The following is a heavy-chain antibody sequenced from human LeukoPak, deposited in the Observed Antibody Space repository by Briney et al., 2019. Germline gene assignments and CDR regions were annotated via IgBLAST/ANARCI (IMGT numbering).Heavy chain of an antibody. CDR2: ISSSSSYI. V-gene: IGHV3-21*01. D-gene: IGHD2-2*01. Sequence: GGSLRLSCAASGFTFSSYSMNWVRQAPGKGLEWVSSISSSSSYIYYADSVKGRFTISRDNAKNSLYLQMNSLRAEDTAVYYCARDGVSCSSTSCPSPFDYWGQGTLVTVSS. CDR3: ARDGVSCSSTSCPSPFDY. CDR1: GFTFSSYS. J-gene: IGHJ4*02.